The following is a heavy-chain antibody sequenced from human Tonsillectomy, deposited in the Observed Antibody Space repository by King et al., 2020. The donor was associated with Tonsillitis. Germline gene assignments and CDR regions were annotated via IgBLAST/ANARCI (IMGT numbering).Heavy chain of an antibody. CDR1: GFTFSTYG. CDR3: ARTDSSSVDY. D-gene: IGHD2-2*01. J-gene: IGHJ4*02. CDR2: ISSDGHTM. V-gene: IGHV3-48*03. Sequence: EVQLVESGGGLVLPGGSLRLSCAASGFTFSTYGMNWFRQAPGRGLQWVSYISSDGHTMYYEDSLKGRFIISRYNAKNSLYLQMNSLRAEDTAVYYCARTDSSSVDYWGQGTLVTVSS.